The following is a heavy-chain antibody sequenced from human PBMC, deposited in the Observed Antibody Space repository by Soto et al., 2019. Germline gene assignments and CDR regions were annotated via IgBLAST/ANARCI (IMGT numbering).Heavy chain of an antibody. CDR1: GGSFRNYY. J-gene: IGHJ3*02. V-gene: IGHV4-34*01. CDR2: VNHSGEA. Sequence: SETLSLTCGVYGGSFRNYYWIWVRQPPGKGLEWIGEVNHSGEATYNPSLQSRVSISLDTSNNHFSLKMTSVTAADTAVYYCARVTDYVWGAPPGAFDIWGQGTMVTVSS. CDR3: ARVTDYVWGAPPGAFDI. D-gene: IGHD3-16*01.